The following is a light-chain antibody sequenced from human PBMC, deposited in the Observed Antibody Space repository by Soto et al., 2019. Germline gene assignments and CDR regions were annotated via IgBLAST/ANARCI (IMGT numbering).Light chain of an antibody. J-gene: IGKJ2*01. CDR3: LQDYNYPKI. CDR2: SAS. V-gene: IGKV1-6*01. Sequence: AIQMTQSPSSLSASVGDRVTITCRASQGIRNDLGWYQQKPGKAPKLLISSASSLQSGVPSRFSGSGSGTDFTLTISSLQTEEFATYYCLQDYNYPKIFGQGTKLEIK. CDR1: QGIRND.